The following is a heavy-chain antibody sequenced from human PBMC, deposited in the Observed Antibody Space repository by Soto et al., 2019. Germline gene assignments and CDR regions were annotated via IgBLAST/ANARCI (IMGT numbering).Heavy chain of an antibody. CDR1: GYTFTSYG. V-gene: IGHV1-18*01. Sequence: ASVKVSCKASGYTFTSYGISWVRQAPGQGLEWMGWISAYNGNTNYAQKLQGRVTMTTDTSTSTAYMELRSLRSDDTAVYYCARDRERVADGKQRYYYHGMDVWGQGTKVTVSS. CDR2: ISAYNGNT. D-gene: IGHD6-19*01. CDR3: ARDRERVADGKQRYYYHGMDV. J-gene: IGHJ6*02.